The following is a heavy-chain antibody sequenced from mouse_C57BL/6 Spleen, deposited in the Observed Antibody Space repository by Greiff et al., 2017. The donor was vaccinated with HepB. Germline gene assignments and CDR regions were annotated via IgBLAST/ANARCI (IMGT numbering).Heavy chain of an antibody. CDR2: ISYDGSN. CDR3: AIDYDGYYFDY. CDR1: GYSITSGYY. V-gene: IGHV3-6*01. J-gene: IGHJ2*01. D-gene: IGHD2-4*01. Sequence: ESGPGLVKPSQSLSLTCSVTGYSITSGYYWNWIRQFPGNKLEWMGYISYDGSNNYNPSLKNRISITRDTSKNQFFLKLNSVTTEDTATYYCAIDYDGYYFDYWGQGTTLTVSS.